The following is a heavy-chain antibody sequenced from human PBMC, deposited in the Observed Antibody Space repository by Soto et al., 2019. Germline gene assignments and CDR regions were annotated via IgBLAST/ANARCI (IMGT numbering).Heavy chain of an antibody. CDR3: ASYKNWFDP. D-gene: IGHD1-1*01. CDR1: GGSISSSSYY. CDR2: IYYSGTT. Sequence: PSETLSLTCTVSGGSISSSSYYWGWIRQPPGKGLEWIGSIYYSGTTYYNPSLKSRVTISVDTSKNQFSLKLSSVTAADTAVYYCASYKNWFDPWGQGTLVTVSS. V-gene: IGHV4-39*01. J-gene: IGHJ5*02.